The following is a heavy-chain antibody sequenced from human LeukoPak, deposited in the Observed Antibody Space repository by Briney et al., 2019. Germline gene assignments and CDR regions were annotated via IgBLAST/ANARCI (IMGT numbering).Heavy chain of an antibody. CDR2: IYSGGST. D-gene: IGHD6-13*01. Sequence: RGSLRLSCAASGFTVSSNYMSWVRQAPGKGLEWVSVIYSGGSTYYADSVKGRFTISRDNSKNTLFLQMNSLRAEDTAVYYCARGAYSSSWYFDYWGQGTLVTVSS. J-gene: IGHJ4*02. CDR1: GFTVSSNY. CDR3: ARGAYSSSWYFDY. V-gene: IGHV3-53*01.